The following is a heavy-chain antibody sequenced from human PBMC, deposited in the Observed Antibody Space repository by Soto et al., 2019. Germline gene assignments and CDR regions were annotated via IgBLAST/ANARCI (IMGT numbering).Heavy chain of an antibody. CDR3: ARAHYDILTGPSTEYYFDY. CDR2: INHSGST. CDR1: GGSFSGYY. D-gene: IGHD3-9*01. Sequence: SETLSLTCAVYGGSFSGYYWSWIRQPPGKGLEWIGEINHSGSTNYNPSLKSRVTISVDTSKNQFSLKLSSVTAADTAVYYCARAHYDILTGPSTEYYFDYWGQGTLVTVSS. J-gene: IGHJ4*02. V-gene: IGHV4-34*01.